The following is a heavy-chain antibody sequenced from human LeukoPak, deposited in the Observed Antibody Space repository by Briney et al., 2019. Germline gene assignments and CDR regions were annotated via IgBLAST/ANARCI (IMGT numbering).Heavy chain of an antibody. CDR3: ARLRVGSVWFGISLGGGYFDY. Sequence: PSETLSLTCAVYGGSFSGYYWSWIRQPPGKGLEWIGEINHSGSTNYNPSLKSRVTISVDTSKNQFSLKLSSVTAADTAVYYCARLRVGSVWFGISLGGGYFDYWCQGTLVTVSS. CDR2: INHSGST. D-gene: IGHD3-10*01. CDR1: GGSFSGYY. J-gene: IGHJ4*02. V-gene: IGHV4-34*01.